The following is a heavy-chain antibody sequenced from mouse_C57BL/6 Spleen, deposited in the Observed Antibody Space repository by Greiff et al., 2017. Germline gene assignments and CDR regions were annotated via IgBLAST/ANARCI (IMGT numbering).Heavy chain of an antibody. CDR2: SRNKANDYTT. CDR1: GFTFSDFY. CDR3: ARDAGDGYFYYAMDY. D-gene: IGHD2-3*01. Sequence: EVKLMESGGGLVQSGRSLRLSCATSGFTFSDFYMEWVRQAPGKGLEWIAASRNKANDYTTEYSASVKGRFIVSRDTSQSILYLQMNALRAEDTAIYYCARDAGDGYFYYAMDYWGQGTSVTVSS. V-gene: IGHV7-1*01. J-gene: IGHJ4*01.